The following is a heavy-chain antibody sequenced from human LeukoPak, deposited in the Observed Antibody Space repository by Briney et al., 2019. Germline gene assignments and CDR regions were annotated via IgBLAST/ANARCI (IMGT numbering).Heavy chain of an antibody. D-gene: IGHD2-2*01. J-gene: IGHJ4*02. CDR2: ITGSSSTI. V-gene: IGHV3-48*04. CDR1: GFTFSPYS. CDR3: AREVLDVVEPATNTVDY. Sequence: GGSLRLSCAASGFTFSPYSMNWVRQAPGKGLEWISYITGSSSTIYYADSVKGRFIVSRDNAKNLLFLQMNSLRVEDTALYFCAREVLDVVEPATNTVDYWGQGTRVTVSS.